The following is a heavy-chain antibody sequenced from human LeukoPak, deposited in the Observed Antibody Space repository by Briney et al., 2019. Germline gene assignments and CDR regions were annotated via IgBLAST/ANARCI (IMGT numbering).Heavy chain of an antibody. D-gene: IGHD2-21*02. CDR1: GFTFSSYA. Sequence: GGSLRLSCAASGFTFSSYAMHWVRQAPGKGLEWVAVISYDGSNKYYADSVKGRFTISRDNSKNTLYLQMNSLRAEDTAVYYCAKDRLVVVTAIPSFDYWGQGTLVTVSS. CDR2: ISYDGSNK. CDR3: AKDRLVVVTAIPSFDY. J-gene: IGHJ4*02. V-gene: IGHV3-30-3*01.